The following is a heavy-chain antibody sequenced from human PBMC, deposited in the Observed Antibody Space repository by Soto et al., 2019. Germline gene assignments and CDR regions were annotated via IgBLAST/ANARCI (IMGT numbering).Heavy chain of an antibody. V-gene: IGHV3-30-3*01. CDR3: ARDAIQLWGFDY. Sequence: QVQLVESGGGVVQPGRSLRLSCAASGFTFSSYAMHWVRQAPGKGLEWVAVISYDGSNKYYADSVKGRFTISRDNSKNTLYLQMNSLRAEDTAVYYCARDAIQLWGFDYWGQGTLVTVSS. CDR1: GFTFSSYA. CDR2: ISYDGSNK. D-gene: IGHD5-18*01. J-gene: IGHJ4*02.